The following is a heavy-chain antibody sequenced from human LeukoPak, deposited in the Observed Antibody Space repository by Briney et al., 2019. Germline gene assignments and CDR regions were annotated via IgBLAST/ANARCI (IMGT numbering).Heavy chain of an antibody. D-gene: IGHD3-22*01. CDR1: GFTFSGSV. CDR3: VREPEDSSGYYYLLSYYFDC. Sequence: GGSLRLSCAASGFTFSGSVLLWVRQASGRGLEWVGRIRSKADNDATAYAASVKGRFTISRDDSRNTAYLQMNSLRVEDTAVYYCVREPEDSSGYYYLLSYYFDCWGQGTLVTVSS. CDR2: IRSKADNDAT. J-gene: IGHJ4*02. V-gene: IGHV3-73*01.